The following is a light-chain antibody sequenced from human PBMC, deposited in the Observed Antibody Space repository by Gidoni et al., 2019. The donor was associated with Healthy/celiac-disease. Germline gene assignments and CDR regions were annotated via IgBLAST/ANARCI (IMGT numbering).Light chain of an antibody. Sequence: HLVLTPPPSASASLGASVKLTCTLSSGHSSYAIACHQQQPEKGPRYLMKLNSDGSHSKGDGIPDRFSGSSSGAERYLTIASLQSEDEADYYCQTWGTGIVVFGGGTKLTVL. V-gene: IGLV4-69*01. CDR3: QTWGTGIVV. CDR2: LNSDGSH. CDR1: SGHSSYA. J-gene: IGLJ2*01.